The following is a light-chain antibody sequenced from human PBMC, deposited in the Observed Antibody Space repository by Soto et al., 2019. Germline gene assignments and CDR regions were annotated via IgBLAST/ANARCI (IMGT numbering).Light chain of an antibody. V-gene: IGLV2-14*03. CDR3: CSYTPTTAYV. Sequence: QSALTQPASVSGSPGQSITISCTGTSSDIGSYNYISWYQQYPDKGPKLMIYGVTNRPSGVSKRFSGSKSGYTASLTISGLQAEDEADYYCCSYTPTTAYVFGTGTKLTVL. J-gene: IGLJ1*01. CDR1: SSDIGSYNY. CDR2: GVT.